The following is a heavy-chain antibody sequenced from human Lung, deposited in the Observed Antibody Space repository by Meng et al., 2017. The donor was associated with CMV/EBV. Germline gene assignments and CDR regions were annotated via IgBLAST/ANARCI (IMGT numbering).Heavy chain of an antibody. Sequence: SXXVSXXASGYTLTSYGISWVRQAPGQGLEWMGWISAYNGNTNYAQKLQGRVTMTTDTSTSTAYMELRSLRSDDTAVYYCARNPLYCSSTSCYIPGNYYYYYGMDVXGQGXTVTVSS. J-gene: IGHJ6*02. V-gene: IGHV1-18*01. CDR3: ARNPLYCSSTSCYIPGNYYYYYGMDV. CDR1: GYTLTSYG. CDR2: ISAYNGNT. D-gene: IGHD2-2*02.